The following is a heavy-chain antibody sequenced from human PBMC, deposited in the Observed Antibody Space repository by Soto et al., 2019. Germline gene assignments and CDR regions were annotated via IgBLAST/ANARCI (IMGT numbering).Heavy chain of an antibody. CDR3: ARDFTRYSSPPGPLEY. CDR1: GDSIDSGDYY. CDR2: IYYSGNT. J-gene: IGHJ4*02. V-gene: IGHV4-30-4*01. D-gene: IGHD6-13*01. Sequence: QVQLQESGPGLVKPSQTLSLTCTVSGDSIDSGDYYWSWIRQPPGKGLEWIGCIYYSGNTYYNPSLRSRVSISVDTSKNQFSLKLSSVTAADTAVYYCARDFTRYSSPPGPLEYWGQGSLVTVSS.